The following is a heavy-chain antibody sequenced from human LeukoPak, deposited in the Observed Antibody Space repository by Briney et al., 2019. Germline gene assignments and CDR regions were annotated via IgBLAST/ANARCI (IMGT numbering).Heavy chain of an antibody. CDR2: IAYDGSNE. CDR1: GFTFSNYG. V-gene: IGHV3-30*03. Sequence: PGGSLRLSCAASGFTFSNYGMHWVRQAPGKGLEWVAVIAYDGSNEYYAEFVKGRFTISRDNSKNTLYLQMYSLRAEDTAVYYCARQGPAPYFDYWGQGTLLTVSS. J-gene: IGHJ4*02. CDR3: ARQGPAPYFDY.